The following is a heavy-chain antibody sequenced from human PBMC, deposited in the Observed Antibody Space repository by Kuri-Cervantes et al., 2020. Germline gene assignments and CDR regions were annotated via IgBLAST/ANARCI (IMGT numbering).Heavy chain of an antibody. V-gene: IGHV4-30-4*01. CDR3: ARARYYYGSGRGRVFDY. CDR1: GGSISSGDYY. CDR2: IYYSGST. J-gene: IGHJ4*02. Sequence: LRLSCTVSGGSISSGDYYWSWIRQPPGKGLEWIGYIYYSGSTYYNPSLKSRVTISVDTSKNQFSLKLSSVAAADTAVYYCARARYYYGSGRGRVFDYWGQGTLVTVSS. D-gene: IGHD3-10*01.